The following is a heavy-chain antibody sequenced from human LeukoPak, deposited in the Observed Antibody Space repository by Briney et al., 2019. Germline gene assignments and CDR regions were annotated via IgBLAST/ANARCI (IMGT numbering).Heavy chain of an antibody. CDR2: IYYSGST. Sequence: SETLSLTCTVSGGSISSGGYYWSWIRQHPGTGLEWIGYIYYSGSTYYNPSLKSRVTISVDTSKNQFSLKLSSVTAADTAVYYCARDRFAGYCSSTSCYRDYYYGMDVWGQGTTVTVSS. D-gene: IGHD2-2*02. CDR3: ARDRFAGYCSSTSCYRDYYYGMDV. CDR1: GGSISSGGYY. J-gene: IGHJ6*02. V-gene: IGHV4-31*03.